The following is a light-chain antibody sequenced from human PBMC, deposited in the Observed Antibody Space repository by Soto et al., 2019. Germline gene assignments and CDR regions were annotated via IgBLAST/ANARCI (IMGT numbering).Light chain of an antibody. J-gene: IGKJ5*01. CDR2: GTS. V-gene: IGKV3-20*01. CDR1: QSVSSSY. CDR3: QQYGSSPRLT. Sequence: EMVLTQSPGTLYLSPEERATLSCRASQSVSSSYLAWYQQKPGQAPRLLIYGTSSRATGIPDRFSGSGSGTDFTLTISRLEPEDFAVYYCQQYGSSPRLTFSEGTRLETK.